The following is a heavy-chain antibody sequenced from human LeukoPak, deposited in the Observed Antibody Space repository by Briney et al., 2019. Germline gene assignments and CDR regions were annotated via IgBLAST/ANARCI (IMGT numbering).Heavy chain of an antibody. CDR3: ARGRAGFSYYFDY. CDR1: GGTFSSYA. Sequence: SVKVSCKASGGTFSSYAISWVRQAPGQGLEWMGGIIPIFGTANYAQKFQGRVTITADESTSTAYVELSSLRSEDTAVYYCARGRAGFSYYFDYWGQGTLVTVSS. J-gene: IGHJ4*02. V-gene: IGHV1-69*13. D-gene: IGHD2-15*01. CDR2: IIPIFGTA.